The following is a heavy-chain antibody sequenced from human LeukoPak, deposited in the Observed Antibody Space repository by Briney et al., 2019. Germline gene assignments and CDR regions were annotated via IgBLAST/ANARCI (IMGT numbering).Heavy chain of an antibody. D-gene: IGHD3-10*01. CDR2: IYYSGST. CDR3: ARGGDDGSDYYYYYMDV. V-gene: IGHV4-39*01. Sequence: PSETLSLTCIVSGGSITSNTYFWDWIRQTPGKGLEWIGSIYYSGSTYYNPSLKSRVTISVDTSKNQFSLKLSSVTAADTAVYYCARGGDDGSDYYYYYMDVWGKGTTVTISS. CDR1: GGSITSNTYF. J-gene: IGHJ6*03.